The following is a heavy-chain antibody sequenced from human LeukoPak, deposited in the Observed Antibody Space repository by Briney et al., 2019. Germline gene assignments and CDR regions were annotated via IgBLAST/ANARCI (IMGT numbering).Heavy chain of an antibody. J-gene: IGHJ6*03. CDR3: ARAVGSGSFQTYYYYMDV. CDR2: IYTSGNT. D-gene: IGHD3-10*01. CDR1: GGSISSGGYY. Sequence: PSETLSLTCTVSGGSISSGGYYWSWIRQPAGKGLEWIGRIYTSGNTNYNPSLKSRATISVDTSKNQFSLKLSSVTAADTAVYYCARAVGSGSFQTYYYYMDVWGKGTTVTISS. V-gene: IGHV4-61*02.